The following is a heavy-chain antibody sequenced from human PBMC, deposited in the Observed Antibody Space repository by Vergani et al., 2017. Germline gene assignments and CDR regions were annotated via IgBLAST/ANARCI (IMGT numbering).Heavy chain of an antibody. J-gene: IGHJ6*02. V-gene: IGHV4-4*07. CDR2: IYTSGST. Sequence: QVQLQESGPGLVKPSETLSLTCTVSGGSISSYYWSWNRQPAGKGLEWIGRIYTSGSTNYNPSLKSRVTMSVDTSKNQFSLKLSSVTAADTAVYYCARDQYSSSSYYYYGMDVWGQGTTVTVSS. CDR3: ARDQYSSSSYYYYGMDV. CDR1: GGSISSYY. D-gene: IGHD6-6*01.